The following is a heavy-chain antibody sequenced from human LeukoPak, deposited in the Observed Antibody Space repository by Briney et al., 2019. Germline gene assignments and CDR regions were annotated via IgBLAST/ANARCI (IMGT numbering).Heavy chain of an antibody. CDR3: ASRGLDSSSWYNDY. V-gene: IGHV3-15*01. Sequence: GGSLRLSCAASGFTFNNAYMTWVRQAPGKGLEWVGRIKSKTDGGTTEYAAPVKGRFTISRDNSKNTLYLQMNSLRAEDTAVYYCASRGLDSSSWYNDYWGQGTLVTVSS. J-gene: IGHJ4*02. D-gene: IGHD6-13*01. CDR1: GFTFNNAY. CDR2: IKSKTDGGTT.